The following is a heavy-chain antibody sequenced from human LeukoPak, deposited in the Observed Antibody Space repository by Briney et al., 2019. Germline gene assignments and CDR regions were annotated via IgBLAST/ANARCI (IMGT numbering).Heavy chain of an antibody. V-gene: IGHV3-74*01. J-gene: IGHJ4*02. CDR3: ARETATSFDY. CDR1: GFTFSSYW. Sequence: GGSLRLSCAASGFTFSSYWMHSVRQAPGKGLVWVSRISSDGRSISYAVSVKGRLTISTDNAKNTLYLQMNSRRAEDTALYFCARETATSFDYWGQGTRVSVSS. CDR2: ISSDGRSI. D-gene: IGHD1-1*01.